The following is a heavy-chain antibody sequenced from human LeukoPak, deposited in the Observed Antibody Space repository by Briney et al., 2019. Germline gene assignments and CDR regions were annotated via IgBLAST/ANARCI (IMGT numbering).Heavy chain of an antibody. CDR2: IHLRQTITT. CDR3: ARMVRDVNYFDS. J-gene: IGHJ4*01. D-gene: IGHD3-10*01. V-gene: IGHV4-4*07. CDR1: YSSMTDYY. Sequence: SETLPLTCSVSYSSMTDYYWNWVRQPAGKEPEWIGRIHLRQTITTDYNPNFSSRVTMSIDTSRNQFSLSLTSVTAADTALYYCARMVRDVNYFDSWGQGILVTVSS.